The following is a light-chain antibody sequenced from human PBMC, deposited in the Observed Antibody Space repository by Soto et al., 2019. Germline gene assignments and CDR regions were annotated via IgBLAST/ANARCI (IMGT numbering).Light chain of an antibody. CDR3: QQYGSSPPLT. V-gene: IGKV3-20*01. J-gene: IGKJ4*01. CDR1: QSVSNNY. CDR2: GAS. Sequence: EIVLMQSPGTLSLSPGERATLSCRASQSVSNNYIAWYQQKPGQAPRLLIAGASSRATGIPDRFSGSGSGTDFTLTIRRLEPEDFAVYYCQQYGSSPPLTFGGGTKVEIK.